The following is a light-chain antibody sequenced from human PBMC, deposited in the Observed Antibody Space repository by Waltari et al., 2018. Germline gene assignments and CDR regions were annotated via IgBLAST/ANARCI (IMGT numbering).Light chain of an antibody. CDR3: KSYTSSSTLL. V-gene: IGLV2-14*01. CDR1: SSDVGGYNY. J-gene: IGLJ2*01. CDR2: EVT. Sequence: QSALTQPASVSGSLGPSITISSTGTSSDVGGYNYVSWYQQHPGKAPKLMIYEVTKRPSGVSNLFSGSKSGNTASLTISGLQAEDEADYYCKSYTSSSTLLFGGGTKLTVL.